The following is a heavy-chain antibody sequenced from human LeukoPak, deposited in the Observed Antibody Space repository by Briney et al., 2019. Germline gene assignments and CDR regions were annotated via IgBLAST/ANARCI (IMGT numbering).Heavy chain of an antibody. CDR3: ARDSPNEGILWWSIDY. V-gene: IGHV3-21*01. Sequence: GGSLRLSCAASGFTFSSYSMNWVRQAPGKGLEWVSSISSSSSYIYYADSVKGRFTISRDNAKNSLYLQMNSLRAEDTAVYYCARDSPNEGILWWSIDYWVQGTLVTVSS. CDR2: ISSSSSYI. J-gene: IGHJ4*02. D-gene: IGHD2-21*01. CDR1: GFTFSSYS.